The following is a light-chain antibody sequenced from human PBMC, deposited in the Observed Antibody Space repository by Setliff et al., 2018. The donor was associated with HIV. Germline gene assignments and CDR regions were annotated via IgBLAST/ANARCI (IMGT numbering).Light chain of an antibody. CDR1: TSNIGRNA. J-gene: IGLJ3*02. CDR2: RNN. CDR3: ATWDDNLSGLV. V-gene: IGLV1-44*01. Sequence: LTQPPSVSGTPGQRVTISCSGSTSNIGRNAVYWYQQIPGTAPKLLMSRNNQRPSGVPDRFSGSKSGTSASLAISGLQSEDEVDYYGATWDDNLSGLVFGGGTKVTVL.